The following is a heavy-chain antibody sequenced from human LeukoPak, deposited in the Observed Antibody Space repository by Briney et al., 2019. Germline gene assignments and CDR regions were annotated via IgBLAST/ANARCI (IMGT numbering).Heavy chain of an antibody. D-gene: IGHD5-12*01. CDR1: GFTFSSYW. J-gene: IGHJ4*02. V-gene: IGHV3-74*01. CDR3: ASLYSGYERKPDY. Sequence: GGSLRLSCAASGFTFSSYWMHWVRQAPGKGLMWVSRINSDGNSTSYADSVKGRFIISSDSANNTLYLQMNSLRAEDTAVYYCASLYSGYERKPDYWGQGTLVTVSS. CDR2: INSDGNST.